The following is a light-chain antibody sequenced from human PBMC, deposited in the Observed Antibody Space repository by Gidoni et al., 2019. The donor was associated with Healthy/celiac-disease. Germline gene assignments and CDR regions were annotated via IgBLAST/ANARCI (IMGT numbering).Light chain of an antibody. CDR2: AAS. Sequence: DIKMTPYPSSLSASVGDRVTITCRASQSISSYLNWYQQKPGKAPKLLIYAASSLKSGVPSRFSGSGSGTDFTLTISSLQPEDFATYYCQQSYSAPHTFGQGTKLEIK. J-gene: IGKJ2*01. CDR3: QQSYSAPHT. CDR1: QSISSY. V-gene: IGKV1-39*01.